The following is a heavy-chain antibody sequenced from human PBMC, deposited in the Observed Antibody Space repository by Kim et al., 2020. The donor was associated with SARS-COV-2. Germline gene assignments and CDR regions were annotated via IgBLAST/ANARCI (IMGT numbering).Heavy chain of an antibody. Sequence: GGSLRLSCAASGFTFTNYAMSWVRQAPGKGLEWVSVISSSGTGTYYADSVKGRFTISRDNSKNRLFLHLSSLRVEDTALYYCAKDRSAWSGYYGDSWG. CDR1: GFTFTNYA. V-gene: IGHV3-23*01. J-gene: IGHJ5*01. D-gene: IGHD3-3*01. CDR2: ISSSGTGT. CDR3: AKDRSAWSGYYGDS.